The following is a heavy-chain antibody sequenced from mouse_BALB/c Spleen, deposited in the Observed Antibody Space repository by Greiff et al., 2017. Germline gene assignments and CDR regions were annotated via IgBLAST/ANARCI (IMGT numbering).Heavy chain of an antibody. D-gene: IGHD3-1*01. CDR3: ARGYSYAMDY. CDR1: GYSITSDYA. Sequence: EVQRVESGPGLVKPSQSLSLTCTVTGYSITSDYAWNWIRQFPGNKLEWMGYISYSGSTSYNPSLKSRISITRDTSKNQFFLQLNSVTTEDTATYYCARGYSYAMDYWGQGTSVTVSS. CDR2: ISYSGST. J-gene: IGHJ4*01. V-gene: IGHV3-2*02.